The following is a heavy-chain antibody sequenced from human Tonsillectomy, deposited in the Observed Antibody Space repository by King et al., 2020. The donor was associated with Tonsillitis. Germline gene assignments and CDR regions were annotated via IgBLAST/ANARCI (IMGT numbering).Heavy chain of an antibody. CDR1: GYTFTRYW. V-gene: IGHV5-51*03. J-gene: IGHJ4*02. CDR3: ARLTYSSTSWYFDY. Sequence: QLVQSGAEVRKPGESLKISCKGSGYTFTRYWIAWVRQKPGKGLELMGIIYPDDSDTRYNPSFQGQVPISADKSITSAHLQWSNLKASDTAMYYCARLTYSSTSWYFDYWGQGTRVTVSS. CDR2: IYPDDSDT. D-gene: IGHD6-6*01.